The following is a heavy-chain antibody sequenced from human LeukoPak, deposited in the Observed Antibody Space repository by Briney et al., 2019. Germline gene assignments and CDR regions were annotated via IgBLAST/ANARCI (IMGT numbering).Heavy chain of an antibody. CDR2: ISGSGTTT. CDR1: GFTFSSYG. D-gene: IGHD4-17*01. V-gene: IGHV3-23*01. J-gene: IGHJ4*02. Sequence: GGSLRLSCAASGFTFSSYGMSWVRQAPGKGLEWVSVISGSGTTTSYADSVKGRFTISRDNSKNTLYLQMNSLRAEDTAVYYCARDYGDYVFDYWGQGTLVTVSS. CDR3: ARDYGDYVFDY.